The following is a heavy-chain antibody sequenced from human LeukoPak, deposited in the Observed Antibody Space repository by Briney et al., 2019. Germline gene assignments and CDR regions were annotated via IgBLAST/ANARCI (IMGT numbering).Heavy chain of an antibody. V-gene: IGHV4-34*01. CDR2: INHSGST. J-gene: IGHJ2*01. CDR1: GGSFSGYY. D-gene: IGHD3-10*01. CDR3: ARGHGSGSYYRGYTNWYFDL. Sequence: SETLSLTCAVYGGSFSGYYWSWIRQPPGKGLEWIGEINHSGSTNYNPSLKSRVTISVDTSKNQFPLKLSSVTAADTAVYYCARGHGSGSYYRGYTNWYFDLWGRGTLVTVSS.